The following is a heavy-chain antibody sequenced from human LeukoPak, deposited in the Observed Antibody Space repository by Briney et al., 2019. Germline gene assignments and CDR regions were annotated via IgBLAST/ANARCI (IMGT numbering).Heavy chain of an antibody. J-gene: IGHJ4*02. CDR3: ARGRGAASISG. CDR1: GRSFSGYY. D-gene: IGHD2-21*01. V-gene: IGHV4-34*01. Sequence: PSETLSLTCAVYGRSFSGYYWSWIRQPPGKGLEWIGEINHSGSTNYNPSLKSRVTISVDTSKNQFSLKLSSVTAADTAVYYCARGRGAASISGWGQGTLVTVSS. CDR2: INHSGST.